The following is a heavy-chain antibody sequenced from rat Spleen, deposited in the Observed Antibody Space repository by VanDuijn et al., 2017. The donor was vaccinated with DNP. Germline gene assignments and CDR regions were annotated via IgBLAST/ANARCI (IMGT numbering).Heavy chain of an antibody. CDR3: ARQSPTTVVWYFDL. V-gene: IGHV4-2*01. D-gene: IGHD1-1*01. J-gene: IGHJ1*01. CDR1: GFTFSSYW. CDR2: INKDSSTI. Sequence: EVKLVESGGGLVQPGRSLKLSCVASGFTFSSYWMYWIRQAPGKGLEWIGEINKDSSTINYTPSLKDKFTISRDNAQNTLYLQMTKLGFEDTATYYCARQSPTTVVWYFDLWGPGTMVTVSS.